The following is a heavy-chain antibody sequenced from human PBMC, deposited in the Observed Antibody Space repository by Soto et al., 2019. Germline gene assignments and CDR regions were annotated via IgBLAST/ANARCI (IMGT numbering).Heavy chain of an antibody. Sequence: EVQLVESGGGLVQPGGSLRLSCAASGFTVNSNYMSWFRQAPGKGLECVSVVHPGGTTSYADSVKGRFTVSRDNSKNILHPHMNTLRAEDTAVYYCARDPPGLGSSSFDFWGQGTLVTVSS. CDR3: ARDPPGLGSSSFDF. CDR2: VHPGGTT. CDR1: GFTVNSNY. V-gene: IGHV3-66*01. D-gene: IGHD6-6*01. J-gene: IGHJ4*02.